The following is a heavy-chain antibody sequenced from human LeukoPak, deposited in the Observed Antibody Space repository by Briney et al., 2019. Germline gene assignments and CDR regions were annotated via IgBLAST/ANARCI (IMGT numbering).Heavy chain of an antibody. CDR3: ARSRKSAIPGY. CDR2: IYYSGST. CDR1: GGSISSSSYY. Sequence: SETLSLTCTVSGGSISSSSYYWSWIRQPPGKGLEWIGSIYYSGSTYYNPSLKSRVTISVDTSKNQFSLKLSSVTAADTAVYYCARSRKSAIPGYWGQGTLVTVPS. J-gene: IGHJ4*02. V-gene: IGHV4-39*07. D-gene: IGHD2-21*01.